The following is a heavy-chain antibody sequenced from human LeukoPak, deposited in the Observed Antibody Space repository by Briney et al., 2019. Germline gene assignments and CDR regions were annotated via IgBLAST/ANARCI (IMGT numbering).Heavy chain of an antibody. CDR2: IYYSGST. D-gene: IGHD3-3*01. J-gene: IGHJ6*03. CDR1: GYSISSGYY. Sequence: SETLSLTCTVSGYSISSGYYWGWIRQPPGKGLEWIGSIYYSGSTYYNPSLKSRVTISVDTSKNQFSLKLSSVTAADTAVYYCARAGKEYYDFWSGPRHYYYYYMDVWGKGTTVTVSS. V-gene: IGHV4-38-2*02. CDR3: ARAGKEYYDFWSGPRHYYYYYMDV.